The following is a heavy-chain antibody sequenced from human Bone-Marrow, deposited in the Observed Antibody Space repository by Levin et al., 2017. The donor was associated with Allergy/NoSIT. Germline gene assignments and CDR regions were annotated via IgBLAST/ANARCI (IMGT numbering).Heavy chain of an antibody. CDR2: INQDGSDK. CDR3: ARDVEVRGVTIRTYYYYGLDV. J-gene: IGHJ6*02. V-gene: IGHV3-7*01. Sequence: GGSLRLSCVASGFTFSKYWMSWVRQAPGKGLEWVANINQDGSDKNYVDSVKDRFTISRDNAKNSLSLQMNNLRAEDTAVYFCARDVEVRGVTIRTYYYYGLDVWGQGTTVTVSS. CDR1: GFTFSKYW. D-gene: IGHD3-10*01.